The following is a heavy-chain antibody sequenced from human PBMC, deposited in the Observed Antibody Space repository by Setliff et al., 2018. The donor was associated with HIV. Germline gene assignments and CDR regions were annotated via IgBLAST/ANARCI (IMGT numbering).Heavy chain of an antibody. D-gene: IGHD6-19*01. CDR3: TTLSRGRSNAGWYYFDN. CDR2: IYTKTDNERR. V-gene: IGHV3-15*01. Sequence: GGSLRLSCAASGLTFNSAWMSWVRQVPGKGLEWVGRIYTKTDNERRDYAAAVKGRFTISRDDSKSTVYLQMSSLKTEDTGVYYCTTLSRGRSNAGWYYFDNWGQGTLVTV. CDR1: GLTFNSAW. J-gene: IGHJ4*02.